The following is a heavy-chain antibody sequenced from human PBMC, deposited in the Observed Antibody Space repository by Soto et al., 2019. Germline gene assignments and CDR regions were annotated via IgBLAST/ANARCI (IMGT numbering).Heavy chain of an antibody. CDR2: IYHSGST. CDR1: GGSISSSNW. D-gene: IGHD2-2*02. J-gene: IGHJ2*01. CDR3: ARPHCSSTSCYNWYFDL. V-gene: IGHV4-4*02. Sequence: QVQLQESGPGLVKPSGTLSLTCAVSGGSISSSNWWSWVRQPPGKGLEWIGEIYHSGSTNYNPSLKSRVTISVDKAKNQFSLKLSSVTAADTAVYYCARPHCSSTSCYNWYFDLWGRGTLVTVSS.